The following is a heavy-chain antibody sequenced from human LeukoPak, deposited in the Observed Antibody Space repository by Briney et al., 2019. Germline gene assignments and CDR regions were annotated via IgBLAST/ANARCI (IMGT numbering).Heavy chain of an antibody. D-gene: IGHD5-12*01. J-gene: IGHJ6*04. CDR3: ARQQVACYYYYAMDD. CDR1: GYRFTTYW. V-gene: IGHV5-51*01. Sequence: GESLKISCKGSGYRFTTYWIAWVRQTPGKGLEWMGIIYPGDSDTRYSPPFQGQVTIPADKSISTAFLQWSSLKASGTAMYYCARQQVACYYYYAMDDWGKGTTVTVSS. CDR2: IYPGDSDT.